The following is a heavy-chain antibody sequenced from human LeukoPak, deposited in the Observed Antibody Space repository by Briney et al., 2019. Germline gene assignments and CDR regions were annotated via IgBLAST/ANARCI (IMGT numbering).Heavy chain of an antibody. V-gene: IGHV4-39*01. CDR1: GGAISNDNFY. Sequence: PSETLSLTCTVSGGAISNDNFYWGWVRQPPGKGLEWVASINYSGTIYYSPSLRSRVSISVDTSRTQFFLRLNSVTAADTAVYYCARLFDSWGQGTLVTVSS. CDR3: ARLFDS. CDR2: INYSGTI. J-gene: IGHJ4*02.